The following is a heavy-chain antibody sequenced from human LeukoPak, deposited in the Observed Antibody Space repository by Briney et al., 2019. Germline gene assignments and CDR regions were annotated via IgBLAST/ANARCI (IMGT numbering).Heavy chain of an antibody. J-gene: IGHJ4*02. CDR1: GGSISSSNW. V-gene: IGHV4-4*02. D-gene: IGHD3-3*01. Sequence: SETLSLTCAVSGGSISSSNWWSWVRQPPGKGLEWIGYIYYSGSTNYNPSLKSRVTISVDTSKNQFSLKLSSVTAADTAVYYCARGYYDFWSGYSALIDYWGQGTLVTVSS. CDR3: ARGYYDFWSGYSALIDY. CDR2: IYYSGST.